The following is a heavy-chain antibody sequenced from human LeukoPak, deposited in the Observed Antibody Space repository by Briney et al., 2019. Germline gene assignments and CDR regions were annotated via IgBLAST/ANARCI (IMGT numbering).Heavy chain of an antibody. D-gene: IGHD2-21*01. J-gene: IGHJ3*02. CDR3: AREDGEVFDI. CDR2: ISSSSSSI. CDR1: GFTFSSYS. Sequence: GSLRLSCAASGFTFSSYSMNWVRQAAGKGLEWVSCISSSSSSIYYADSVKGRFTISRDNAKNSLYLQMNSLRVEDTAVYYCAREDGEVFDIWGPGTMVTVSS. V-gene: IGHV3-21*01.